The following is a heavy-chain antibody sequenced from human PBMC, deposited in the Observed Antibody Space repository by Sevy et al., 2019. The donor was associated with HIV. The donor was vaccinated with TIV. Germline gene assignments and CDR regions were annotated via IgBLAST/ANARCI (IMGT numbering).Heavy chain of an antibody. CDR3: ARVLIAAAATRDYYYGMDV. CDR1: GGTFSSYA. CDR2: IIPIFGTA. D-gene: IGHD6-13*01. V-gene: IGHV1-69*13. Sequence: AAVKVSCKASGGTFSSYAISWVRQAPGQGLEWMGGIIPIFGTANYAQKFQGRVTITADESTSTAYMELSSLRSEDTAGYDCARVLIAAAATRDYYYGMDVWGQGTLVTVSS. J-gene: IGHJ6*02.